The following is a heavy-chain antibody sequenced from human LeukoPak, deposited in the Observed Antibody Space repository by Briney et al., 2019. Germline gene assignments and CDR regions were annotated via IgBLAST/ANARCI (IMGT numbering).Heavy chain of an antibody. CDR2: ISSSGSTI. D-gene: IGHD3-10*01. V-gene: IGHV3-48*03. CDR1: GSTFSSYE. CDR3: ARVRGSTDQYYYYMDV. J-gene: IGHJ6*03. Sequence: PGGSLRLPCAASGSTFSSYEMNWVRQAPGKGVEWVSYISSSGSTIYYPDSVKGRFTISRDNAKKSLSLQMNSLRAEDTAVYYCARVRGSTDQYYYYMDVWGKGTTVIISS.